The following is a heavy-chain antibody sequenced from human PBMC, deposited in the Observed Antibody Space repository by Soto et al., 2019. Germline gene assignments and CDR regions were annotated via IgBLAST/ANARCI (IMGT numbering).Heavy chain of an antibody. V-gene: IGHV3-30*03. CDR2: ILYDGSNK. J-gene: IGHJ4*02. D-gene: IGHD6-19*01. CDR1: GFTFSSYG. CDR3: AIYISGWYPLDY. Sequence: QVQLVESGGGVVQPGRSLRLSCAASGFTFSSYGMHWVRQAPGKGLERVAVILYDGSNKYYADSVKGRFTISRDNSKNTLYLQMSSLRAEDTAVYYWAIYISGWYPLDYWGQGTLVTVSS.